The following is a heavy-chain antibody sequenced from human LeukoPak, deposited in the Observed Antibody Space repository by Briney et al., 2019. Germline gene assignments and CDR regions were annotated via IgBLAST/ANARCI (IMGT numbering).Heavy chain of an antibody. Sequence: GASVKVSCKASGGTFSSYAISWVRQAPGQGLEWMGGIIPMFGTANYAQKFQGRVTITTDESTSTAYMELSSLGSEDTAMYYCARHHEYCSGGSCYGVWFDPWGQGTLVTVSS. CDR2: IIPMFGTA. V-gene: IGHV1-69*05. CDR1: GGTFSSYA. CDR3: ARHHEYCSGGSCYGVWFDP. J-gene: IGHJ5*02. D-gene: IGHD2-15*01.